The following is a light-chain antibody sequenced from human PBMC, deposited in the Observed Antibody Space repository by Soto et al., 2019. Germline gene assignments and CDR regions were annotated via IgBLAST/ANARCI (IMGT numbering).Light chain of an antibody. CDR2: DAS. Sequence: DIHMTQSPSTLSASVGDRVTITCRASQFVRTYLAWYQQQPGKAPRLLIYDASSLEGGVPSRFSGSGSGTEFTLTLSSLQPDDFATYYCQQYDGYSPGTFGQGTKLEIK. J-gene: IGKJ2*01. V-gene: IGKV1-5*01. CDR1: QFVRTY. CDR3: QQYDGYSPGT.